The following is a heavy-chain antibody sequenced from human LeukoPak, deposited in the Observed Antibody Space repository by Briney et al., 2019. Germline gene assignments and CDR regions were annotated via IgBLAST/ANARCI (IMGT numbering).Heavy chain of an antibody. D-gene: IGHD5-12*01. V-gene: IGHV4-39*07. CDR2: IYYSGST. Sequence: SETLSLSCTVSGGSIRSSMYYWGWIRQPPGKGRVWIWSIYYSGSTYYNPSLKSRVTMSVDTSKSQFSLKLSSVTAADTAVYYCARDTSGYDLGNFDYWGQGILVTVSS. CDR3: ARDTSGYDLGNFDY. J-gene: IGHJ4*02. CDR1: GGSIRSSMYY.